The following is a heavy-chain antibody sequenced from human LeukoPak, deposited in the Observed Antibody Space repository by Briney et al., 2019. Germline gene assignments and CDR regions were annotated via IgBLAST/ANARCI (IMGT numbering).Heavy chain of an antibody. J-gene: IGHJ4*02. D-gene: IGHD2-15*01. V-gene: IGHV1-18*01. Sequence: ASVKVSCKASGGTFSSYAISWVRQAPGQGLEWMGWISAYNGNTNYAQKVQGRVTMTTDTSTSTAYMELRSLTSDDTAVYYCARDCSGGNCYSHYWGQGTLVTVSS. CDR1: GGTFSSYA. CDR2: ISAYNGNT. CDR3: ARDCSGGNCYSHY.